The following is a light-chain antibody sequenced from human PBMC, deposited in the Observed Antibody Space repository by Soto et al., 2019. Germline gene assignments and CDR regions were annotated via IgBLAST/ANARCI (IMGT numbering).Light chain of an antibody. CDR3: QQYNNWPPLT. J-gene: IGKJ4*01. CDR1: KSVSNN. V-gene: IGKV3-15*01. Sequence: EIVMTQSPATLSVSPGERAILSCRASKSVSNNLAWYQQKPGQAPRLLIYGASTRATGIPARFSGSGSGTEFTLSISSLQSEDFAIYYSQQYNNWPPLTFGGGTKVEIK. CDR2: GAS.